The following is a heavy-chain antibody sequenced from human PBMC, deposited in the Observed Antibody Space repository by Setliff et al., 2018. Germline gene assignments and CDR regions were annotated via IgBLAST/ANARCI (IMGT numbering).Heavy chain of an antibody. CDR1: GASFSDYY. V-gene: IGHV4-34*01. CDR2: INHSGST. Sequence: SETLSLTCTVYGASFSDYYWGWIRQPPGKGLEWIAEINHSGSTNYNPSLKSRVTISVGTSKNQFSLGLTSVTAADTAVYYCARESAGDESVRHLYYTDVWGRGTTVTVSS. D-gene: IGHD1-1*01. CDR3: ARESAGDESVRHLYYTDV. J-gene: IGHJ6*03.